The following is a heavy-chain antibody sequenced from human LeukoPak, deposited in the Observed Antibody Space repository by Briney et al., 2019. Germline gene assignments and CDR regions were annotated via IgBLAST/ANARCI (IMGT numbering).Heavy chain of an antibody. CDR1: GGSISSGDYY. CDR2: IYYSGST. J-gene: IGHJ6*02. D-gene: IGHD4-17*01. V-gene: IGHV4-30-4*01. Sequence: PSETLSLTCTVSGGSISSGDYYWSWIRQPPGKGLEWIGYIYYSGSTYYNPSLKSRVTISVVTSKNQFSLKLSSVTAADTAVYYCARDDAPVGVDVWGQGTTVTVSS. CDR3: ARDDAPVGVDV.